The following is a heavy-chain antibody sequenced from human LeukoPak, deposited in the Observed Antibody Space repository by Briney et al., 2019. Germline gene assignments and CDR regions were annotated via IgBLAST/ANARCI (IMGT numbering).Heavy chain of an antibody. Sequence: GGSLRLSCAASGFSFSSYWMSWVRQAPGKGLEWVAVISYDGSNKYYADSVKGRFTISRDNSKNTLYLQMNSLRAEDTAVYYCAKAQFHCSSTSCQYYYGMDVWGQGTTVTVSS. V-gene: IGHV3-30*18. CDR2: ISYDGSNK. CDR3: AKAQFHCSSTSCQYYYGMDV. J-gene: IGHJ6*02. D-gene: IGHD2-2*01. CDR1: GFSFSSYW.